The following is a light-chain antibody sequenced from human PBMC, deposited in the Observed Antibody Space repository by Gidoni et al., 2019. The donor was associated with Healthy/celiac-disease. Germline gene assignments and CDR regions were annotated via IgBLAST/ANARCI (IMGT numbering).Light chain of an antibody. CDR2: AAS. J-gene: IGKJ2*04. CDR1: QSISSY. Sequence: DIQMTQSPSSLSPSVGDRVTITCRASQSISSYLNWYQQKPGKAPKLLIYAASSLQSGVPSRFSGSGSGTDFTLTISSLQPEDFATYYCQQSYSTLMCSFGQGTKLEIK. CDR3: QQSYSTLMCS. V-gene: IGKV1-39*01.